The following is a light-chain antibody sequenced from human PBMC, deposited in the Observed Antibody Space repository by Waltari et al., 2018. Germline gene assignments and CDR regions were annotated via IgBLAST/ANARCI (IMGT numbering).Light chain of an antibody. V-gene: IGKV1-5*03. Sequence: TRRASQRRTDWLALDQVKPGKPPKLLMYRASTLQRGIPSRFSGSGSGTEFTLTISSLQPDDFATYYCQQFNNHPFTFGQGTKVQI. CDR1: QRRTDW. CDR3: QQFNNHPFT. J-gene: IGKJ2*01. CDR2: RAS.